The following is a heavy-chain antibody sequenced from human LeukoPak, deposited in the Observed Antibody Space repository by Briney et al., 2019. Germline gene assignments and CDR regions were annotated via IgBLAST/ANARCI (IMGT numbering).Heavy chain of an antibody. V-gene: IGHV3-30-3*01. D-gene: IGHD5-18*01. CDR3: ARGDSVQLWLTMGDY. J-gene: IGHJ4*02. Sequence: GRSLRLSCAASGFTFSRYAMDWVRQVPGKGLEWVAVISHDGGNKYYADSVKGRFTVSRDNSNNTLYLQMNSLRAEDTAVYYCARGDSVQLWLTMGDYWGQGTLVTVSS. CDR1: GFTFSRYA. CDR2: ISHDGGNK.